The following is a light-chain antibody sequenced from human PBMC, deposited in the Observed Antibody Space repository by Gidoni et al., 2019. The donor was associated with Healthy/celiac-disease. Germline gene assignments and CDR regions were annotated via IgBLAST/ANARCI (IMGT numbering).Light chain of an antibody. CDR3: QQRSNWPWT. Sequence: EIVFTQSPATLSLSPGERATLSCRASQSVSSYLAWYQQKPGQAPRLLIYDASNRATGIPARFSGSGSRKDFTLTISRLEPEDFAFYYCQQRSNWPWTFGQGTKVEIK. CDR1: QSVSSY. V-gene: IGKV3-11*01. J-gene: IGKJ1*01. CDR2: DAS.